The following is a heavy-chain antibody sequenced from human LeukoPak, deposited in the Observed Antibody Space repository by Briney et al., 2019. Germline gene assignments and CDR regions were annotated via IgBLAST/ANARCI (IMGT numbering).Heavy chain of an antibody. CDR2: IYHSGST. V-gene: IGHV4-30-2*01. CDR1: GGSISSGGYY. CDR3: ARDHPGTWREWELLNGVFDI. J-gene: IGHJ3*02. D-gene: IGHD1-26*01. Sequence: PSETLSLTCTVSGGSISSGGYYWSWIRQPPGKGLEWIGYIYHSGSTYYNPSLKSRVTISVDRSKNQFSLKLSSVTAADTAVYYCARDHPGTWREWELLNGVFDIWGQGTMVTVSS.